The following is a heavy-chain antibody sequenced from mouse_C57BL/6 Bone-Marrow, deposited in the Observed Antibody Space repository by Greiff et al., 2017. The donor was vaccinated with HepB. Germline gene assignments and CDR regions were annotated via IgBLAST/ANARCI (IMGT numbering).Heavy chain of an antibody. Sequence: QVQLQQSGAELARPGASVKLSCKASGYTFTSYGISWVKQSTGQGLEWIGEIYPRSGNTYYNEKFKGKATLTAYKSSSTAYMELRSLTSEDAAVYFCARWDTTVVAPYGYFDVWGTGTTVTASS. CDR2: IYPRSGNT. J-gene: IGHJ1*03. CDR1: GYTFTSYG. CDR3: ARWDTTVVAPYGYFDV. D-gene: IGHD1-1*01. V-gene: IGHV1-81*01.